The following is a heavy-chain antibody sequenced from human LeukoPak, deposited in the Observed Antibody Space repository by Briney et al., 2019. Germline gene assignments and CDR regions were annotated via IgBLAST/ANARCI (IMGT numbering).Heavy chain of an antibody. CDR2: IKQDGSEK. CDR3: ARDDSSAGDY. CDR1: GFTLSSYW. D-gene: IGHD3-22*01. J-gene: IGHJ4*02. V-gene: IGHV3-7*01. Sequence: GGSLRLSCAASGFTLSSYWMSWVRQAPGKGLEWVANIKQDGSEKYYVDSVKGRFTISRDNAKNSLYLQMNSLRAEDTAVYYCARDDSSAGDYWGQGTLVTVSS.